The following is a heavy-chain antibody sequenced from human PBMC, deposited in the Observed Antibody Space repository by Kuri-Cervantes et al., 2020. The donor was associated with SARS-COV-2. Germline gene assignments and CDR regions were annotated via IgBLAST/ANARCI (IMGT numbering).Heavy chain of an antibody. D-gene: IGHD1-26*01. J-gene: IGHJ4*02. Sequence: SCKGSGYSFTSYWIGWVRQMPGKGLEWMGIIYPGDSDTRYSPSFQGQVTISADKSISTAYLQWSSLKASDTAMYYCARQASIVGATTGFDYWGQGTLVTVSS. CDR2: IYPGDSDT. CDR3: ARQASIVGATTGFDY. V-gene: IGHV5-51*01. CDR1: GYSFTSYW.